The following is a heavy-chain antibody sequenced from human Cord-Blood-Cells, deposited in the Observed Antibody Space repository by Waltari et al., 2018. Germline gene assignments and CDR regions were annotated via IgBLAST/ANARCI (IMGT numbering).Heavy chain of an antibody. CDR3: ARAWGYYYYMDV. CDR1: GGTFSSYA. V-gene: IGHV1-69*09. CDR2: IIPILGIA. J-gene: IGHJ6*03. Sequence: QVQLVQSGAEVKKPGSSVKVSCKASGGTFSSYAISWVRQAPGQGLEWMGRIIPILGIANYAQKFQGRVMITADKSTSTAYMELSSLRSEDTAVYYCARAWGYYYYMDVWGKGTTVTVSS. D-gene: IGHD7-27*01.